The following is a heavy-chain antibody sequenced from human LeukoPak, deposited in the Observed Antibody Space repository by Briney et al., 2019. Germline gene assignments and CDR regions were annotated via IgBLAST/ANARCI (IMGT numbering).Heavy chain of an antibody. J-gene: IGHJ5*02. CDR2: TKSKTDGGTT. CDR3: TTYPNAKVRS. Sequence: PGGSLRLSCTASGLTFSDAWMNWVREAPGKGLEWVGRTKSKTDGGTTDYAAPVKGRFSISRDDSKNTLYLEMNSLKTEDTAVYYCTTYPNAKVRSWGQGTLVIVSS. V-gene: IGHV3-15*01. CDR1: GLTFSDAW. D-gene: IGHD2-8*01.